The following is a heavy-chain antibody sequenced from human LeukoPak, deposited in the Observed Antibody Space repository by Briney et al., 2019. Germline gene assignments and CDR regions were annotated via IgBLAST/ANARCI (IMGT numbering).Heavy chain of an antibody. CDR2: IYWDDDK. J-gene: IGHJ3*02. CDR3: ARSQGYSSGSFRDAYDI. CDR1: GVSLNNSGVG. D-gene: IGHD5-18*01. V-gene: IGHV2-5*02. Sequence: SGPTLVNPTQTLTLTCSFSGVSLNNSGVGVGWIRQPPGKTLEWLALIYWDDDKRYSPSLKSRLTISKDTSKNQVDLTMTNMDSVDTATYFCARSQGYSSGSFRDAYDIWGLGTLVTVSS.